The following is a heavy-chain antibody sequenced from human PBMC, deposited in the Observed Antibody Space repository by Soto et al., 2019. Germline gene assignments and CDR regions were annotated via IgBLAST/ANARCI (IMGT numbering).Heavy chain of an antibody. CDR3: ARDNRKDYGSGSLFVFWFDP. CDR2: IYTSGST. J-gene: IGHJ5*02. Sequence: PSETLSLTCTVSGGSISSYYWSWIRQPAGKGLEWIGRIYTSGSTNYNPSLKSRVTMSVDTSKNQFSPKLSSVTAADTAVYYCARDNRKDYGSGSLFVFWFDPWGQGTLVTVSS. CDR1: GGSISSYY. D-gene: IGHD3-10*01. V-gene: IGHV4-4*07.